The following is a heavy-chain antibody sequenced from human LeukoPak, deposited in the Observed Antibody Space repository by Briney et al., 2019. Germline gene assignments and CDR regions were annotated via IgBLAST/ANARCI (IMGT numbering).Heavy chain of an antibody. CDR1: GDTSNNYA. CDR2: IIPILGTE. D-gene: IGHD6-19*01. Sequence: GASVKVSCKASGDTSNNYAISWVRQAPGQGLEWMGHIIPILGTEKYAQRFQGRATITADKSTTTAFMELSSLRSEDTAVYYCATQIPRLWSARSSGSHYYYYGMDVWGQGTTVTVSS. V-gene: IGHV1-69*10. J-gene: IGHJ6*02. CDR3: ATQIPRLWSARSSGSHYYYYGMDV.